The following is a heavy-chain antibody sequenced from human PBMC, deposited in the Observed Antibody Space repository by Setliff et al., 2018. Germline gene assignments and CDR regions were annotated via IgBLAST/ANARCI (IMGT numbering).Heavy chain of an antibody. CDR2: IKEDGSEK. CDR3: VRDRWKVIVNRGDDAFDL. V-gene: IGHV3-7*01. Sequence: LRLSCAASRFTFSNYWMSWVRQAPGKGLERVANIKEDGSEKYYVDSVKGRFTISRDNAKNSLDLQMNSLRGEDTAVYYCVRDRWKVIVNRGDDAFDLWGQGAMVTVSS. CDR1: RFTFSNYW. D-gene: IGHD3-22*01. J-gene: IGHJ3*01.